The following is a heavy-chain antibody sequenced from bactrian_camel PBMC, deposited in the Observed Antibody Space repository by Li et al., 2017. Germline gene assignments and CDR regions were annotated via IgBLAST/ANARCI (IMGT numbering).Heavy chain of an antibody. V-gene: IGHV3S53*01. CDR3: ATGGGFAR. CDR1: GSTAGAYD. J-gene: IGHJ4*01. D-gene: IGHD1*01. Sequence: HVQLVESGGGSVQAGESLRLTCAASGSTAGAYDMGWLRQGPGKSREGVAVIDSHGAIAYRDSVKGRFTISIDKSKNMLYLQMNNLKPEDSAVYHCATGGGFARWGQGTQVTVS. CDR2: IDSHGAI.